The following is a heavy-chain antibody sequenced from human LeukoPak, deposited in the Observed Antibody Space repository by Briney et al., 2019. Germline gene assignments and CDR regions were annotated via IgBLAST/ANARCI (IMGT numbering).Heavy chain of an antibody. J-gene: IGHJ4*02. CDR3: ATPGIAAAGTPHSYYFDY. D-gene: IGHD6-13*01. CDR2: IIPIFGTA. CDR1: GGTFSSYA. Sequence: ASVKVSCKASGGTFSSYAISWVRQAPGQGLEWMGGIIPIFGTANYAQKFQGRVTITADESTSTAYMELSSLRSEDTAVYYCATPGIAAAGTPHSYYFDYWGQGTLVTVS. V-gene: IGHV1-69*13.